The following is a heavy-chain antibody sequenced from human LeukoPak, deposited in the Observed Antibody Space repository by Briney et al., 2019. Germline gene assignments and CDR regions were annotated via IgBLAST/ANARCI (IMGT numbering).Heavy chain of an antibody. CDR3: AKDYAYCGGDCYSGWFDP. D-gene: IGHD2-21*02. CDR1: GFTFSSYA. Sequence: GGSLRLSCAASGFTFSSYAMSWVRQAPGKGLEWVSAISGSGGSTYHTDSVKGRFTISRDNSKNTLYLQMNSLRAEDTAVYYCAKDYAYCGGDCYSGWFDPWGHGTQVTVSS. V-gene: IGHV3-23*01. J-gene: IGHJ5*02. CDR2: ISGSGGST.